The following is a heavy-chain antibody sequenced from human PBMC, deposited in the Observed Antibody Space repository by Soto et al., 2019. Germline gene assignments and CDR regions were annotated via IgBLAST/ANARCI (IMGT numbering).Heavy chain of an antibody. CDR2: ISYDGSNK. J-gene: IGHJ6*02. CDR3: ARATVHGMDV. Sequence: QVQLVESGGGVVQPGRSLRLSCAASGFTFSSYAMHWVRQAPGKGLEWVAVISYDGSNKYYADSVKGRFTISRDNSKNTLYLQMNSLRAEDTAVYYCARATVHGMDVWGQGTTVTVSS. D-gene: IGHD4-4*01. V-gene: IGHV3-30-3*01. CDR1: GFTFSSYA.